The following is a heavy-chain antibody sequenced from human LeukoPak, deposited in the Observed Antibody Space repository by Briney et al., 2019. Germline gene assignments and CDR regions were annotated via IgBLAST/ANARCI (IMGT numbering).Heavy chain of an antibody. CDR1: GGTFTSYA. Sequence: SVKVSCTASGGTFTSYAISWVRQAPGQGLEWMGRIIPILGIVNYAQKFQGRVTITADKSTSTAYMELSSLRSEDTAVYYCVRGYSGYDYDYWGQGTLVTVSS. J-gene: IGHJ4*02. V-gene: IGHV1-69*04. CDR2: IIPILGIV. CDR3: VRGYSGYDYDY. D-gene: IGHD5-12*01.